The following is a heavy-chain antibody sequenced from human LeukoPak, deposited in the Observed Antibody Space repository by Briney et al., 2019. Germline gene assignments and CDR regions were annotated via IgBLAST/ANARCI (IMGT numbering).Heavy chain of an antibody. D-gene: IGHD5-18*01. Sequence: GGSLRLSCAASGFTFSTFAMILVRQPPGKGLEWVSSIFPSGGEIHYADSVRGRFTISRDNSKSILSLQMNSLRAEDTAIYYCATYRQVLLPFESWGQGTLVTVSS. CDR1: GFTFSTFA. CDR3: ATYRQVLLPFES. CDR2: IFPSGGEI. V-gene: IGHV3-23*01. J-gene: IGHJ4*02.